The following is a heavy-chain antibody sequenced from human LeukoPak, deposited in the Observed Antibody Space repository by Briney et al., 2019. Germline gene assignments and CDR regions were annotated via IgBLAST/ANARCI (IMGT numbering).Heavy chain of an antibody. CDR1: GGSFSGYY. J-gene: IGHJ4*02. D-gene: IGHD3-22*01. Sequence: SETLSLTCAVYGGSFSGYYWSGIRQPPGKGLEWIGEINHSGSTNYNPSLKSRVTISVDTSKSQFSLKLNSMTAADTAVYYCARGAQTYYDKAPVDYWGQGTLVTVSS. V-gene: IGHV4-34*01. CDR3: ARGAQTYYDKAPVDY. CDR2: INHSGST.